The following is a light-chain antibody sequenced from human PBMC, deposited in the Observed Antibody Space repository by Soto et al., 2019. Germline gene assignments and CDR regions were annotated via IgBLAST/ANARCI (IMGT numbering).Light chain of an antibody. J-gene: IGKJ1*01. V-gene: IGKV1-6*01. CDR3: LQDYSYPWT. CDR1: QGIRND. CDR2: AAS. Sequence: AIQMTQSPSSLSASVGDRVTITCRPSQGIRNDLAWYQQKPGKAPKLLIYAASSLQSGVPSRFSGSGSGTDFTLTSSTRQPEDFATYYCLQDYSYPWTFGQGTKVEIK.